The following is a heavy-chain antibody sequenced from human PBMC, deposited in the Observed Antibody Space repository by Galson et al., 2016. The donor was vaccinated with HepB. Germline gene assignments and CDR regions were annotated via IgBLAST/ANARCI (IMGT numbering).Heavy chain of an antibody. J-gene: IGHJ4*02. CDR1: GFTFSSYA. CDR2: ISGSGGTT. V-gene: IGHV3-23*01. D-gene: IGHD3-3*01. CDR3: AKEPNYDFWSGHPFDY. Sequence: SLRLSCAASGFTFSSYALSWVRQAPGKGLEWVSVISGSGGTTYYADYVKGRFTISRDNSKNALYLQMNSLRAEDTAVYYCAKEPNYDFWSGHPFDYWGQGTLVTVSS.